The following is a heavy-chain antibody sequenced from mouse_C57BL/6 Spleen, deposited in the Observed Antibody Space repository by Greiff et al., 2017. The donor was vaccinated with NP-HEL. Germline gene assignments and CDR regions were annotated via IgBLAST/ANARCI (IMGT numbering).Heavy chain of an antibody. CDR3: ARGGDGYYPAWFAY. D-gene: IGHD2-3*01. Sequence: VQLQQSGPELVKPGASVKMSCKASGYTFTDYNMHWVKQSHGKSLEWIGYINPNNGGTSYNQKFKGKATLTVNKSSSTAYMELRSLTSEDSAVYYCARGGDGYYPAWFAYWGQGTLVTVSA. CDR1: GYTFTDYN. J-gene: IGHJ3*01. CDR2: INPNNGGT. V-gene: IGHV1-22*01.